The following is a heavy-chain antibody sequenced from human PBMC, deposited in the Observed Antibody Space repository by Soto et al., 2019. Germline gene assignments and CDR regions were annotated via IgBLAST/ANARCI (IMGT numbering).Heavy chain of an antibody. CDR3: ERWGEAVADY. CDR1: GGSISSRNFN. CDR2: IYHSEST. Sequence: SETLSLACPVSGGSISSRNFNWRWIHQPPGKGLEWIGSIYHSESTYYNPSLNSPVTISVDTSNNHFSLSLSSLTASDTDVYYYERWGEAVADYWGQGNMVTVSS. J-gene: IGHJ4*02. V-gene: IGHV4-39*02. D-gene: IGHD6-19*01.